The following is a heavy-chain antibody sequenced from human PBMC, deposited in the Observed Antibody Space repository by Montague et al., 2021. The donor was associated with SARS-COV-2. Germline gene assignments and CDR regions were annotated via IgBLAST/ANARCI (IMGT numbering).Heavy chain of an antibody. CDR3: ARAGSGIYSFYYWYGMDV. D-gene: IGHD3-10*01. J-gene: IGHJ6*04. V-gene: IGHV4-61*02. CDR2: MNKKRST. Sequence: MNKKRSTNYNPSLNSRVTISVDTSKNQFSLKLSSVTAADTAVYYCARAGSGIYSFYYWYGMDVWGKGTTV.